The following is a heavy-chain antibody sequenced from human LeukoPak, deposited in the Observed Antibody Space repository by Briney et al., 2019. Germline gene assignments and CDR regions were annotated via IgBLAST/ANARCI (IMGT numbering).Heavy chain of an antibody. V-gene: IGHV3-7*01. CDR2: IKQDGSEK. J-gene: IGHJ4*01. CDR1: GFTFSSYW. CDR3: ARDKTRLNDFWSGYDDYFDY. Sequence: GGSLRLSWAASGFTFSSYWMSWVRQAPGKGLEWVASIKQDGSEKYYVDSVKGRFTISRDNAKNSLYLQMNSLRAEDTAVYYCARDKTRLNDFWSGYDDYFDYWDQGTLVTVSS. D-gene: IGHD3-3*01.